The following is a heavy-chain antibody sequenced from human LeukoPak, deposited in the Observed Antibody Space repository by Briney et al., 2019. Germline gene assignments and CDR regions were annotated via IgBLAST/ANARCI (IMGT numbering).Heavy chain of an antibody. J-gene: IGHJ4*02. D-gene: IGHD2-15*01. CDR1: GGSITSYY. Sequence: KPSETLSLTCTVSGGSITSYYWSGIRQPPGKGLEWIGYIFYSGSTNYNPSLKSRVTISVDTSKNQFSLKLSSVTAADTAVYYCARGYCSGGSCYSGYFDYWGQGTLVTVSS. CDR2: IFYSGST. V-gene: IGHV4-59*01. CDR3: ARGYCSGGSCYSGYFDY.